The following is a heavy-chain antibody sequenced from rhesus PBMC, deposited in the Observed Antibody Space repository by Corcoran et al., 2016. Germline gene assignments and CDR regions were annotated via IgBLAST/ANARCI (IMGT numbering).Heavy chain of an antibody. CDR1: GYIFTSYV. V-gene: IGHV1-70*01. Sequence: QEQLVQSGAEVKKPGASVKVSCKASGYIFTSYVISWLRQAPGQGFEWMGEIHPGFGRTSYEQKFQGRVTITADRSTSTVYMELSSLRSKDIAVYYCAAVEVEYCTGSGCYWNYFDYWGQGVLVTVSS. CDR2: IHPGFGRT. J-gene: IGHJ4*01. D-gene: IGHD2-21*01. CDR3: AAVEVEYCTGSGCYWNYFDY.